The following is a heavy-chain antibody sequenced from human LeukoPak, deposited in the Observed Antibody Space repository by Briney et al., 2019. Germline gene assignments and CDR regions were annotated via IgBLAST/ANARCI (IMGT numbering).Heavy chain of an antibody. V-gene: IGHV3-23*01. CDR2: ISGSGGST. CDR3: AKPPAATGNRYFDY. D-gene: IGHD6-25*01. J-gene: IGHJ4*02. Sequence: QPGGSLRLSCAASGFTFSSYAMSWVRQALGKGLEWVSAISGSGGSTYYADSVKGRFTISRDNSKNTLYLQMNSLRAEDTAVYYCAKPPAATGNRYFDYWGQGTLVTVSS. CDR1: GFTFSSYA.